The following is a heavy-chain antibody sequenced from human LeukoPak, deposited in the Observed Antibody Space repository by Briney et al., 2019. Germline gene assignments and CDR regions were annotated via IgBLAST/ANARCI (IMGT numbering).Heavy chain of an antibody. CDR3: GRFSSSPV. Sequence: GGSLRLSCAGSGFTFSSYSLNWVRQAPGKGLEWISYISSSSSTIFYADSVQGRFTISRDNAKNSLYLQMNRLRDENMAVYCCGRFSSSPVWGQGTLVSVSS. CDR1: GFTFSSYS. J-gene: IGHJ4*02. V-gene: IGHV3-48*02. CDR2: ISSSSSTI. D-gene: IGHD6-6*01.